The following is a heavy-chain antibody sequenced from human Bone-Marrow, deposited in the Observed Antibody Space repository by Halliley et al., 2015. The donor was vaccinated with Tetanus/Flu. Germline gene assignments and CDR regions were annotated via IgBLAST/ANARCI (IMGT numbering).Heavy chain of an antibody. Sequence: VQLVQSGAEVRQPGESLKISCASYGYNFVNNWIAWVRQVPGKGLEWMGIIYPDDSDTIYSPSSQGRVTISTDKSTSATYLHWSSLRAWDPAIYYCARRRAGGWSFDVWGQGTLVTVSS. D-gene: IGHD6-19*01. V-gene: IGHV5-51*03. CDR2: IYPDDSDT. CDR3: ARRRAGGWSFDV. CDR1: GYNFVNNW. J-gene: IGHJ4*02.